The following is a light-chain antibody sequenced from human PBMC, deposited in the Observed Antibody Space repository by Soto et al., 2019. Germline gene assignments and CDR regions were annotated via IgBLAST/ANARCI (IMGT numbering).Light chain of an antibody. V-gene: IGLV2-14*01. CDR3: SSYTGTNTLV. Sequence: QSVLTQPASVSGSPGQSITISCTGTSSDVGDYNYVSWYLQHPGKAPKLIIYGVTNRPSGISNRFSGSKSGNTASLTISGLQAEDEDDYYCSSYTGTNTLVFGGGTKVTVL. CDR1: SSDVGDYNY. CDR2: GVT. J-gene: IGLJ2*01.